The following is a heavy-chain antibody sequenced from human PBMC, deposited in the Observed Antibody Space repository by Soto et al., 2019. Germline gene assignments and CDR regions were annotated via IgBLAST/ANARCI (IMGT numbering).Heavy chain of an antibody. CDR1: GYSFSSGYY. Sequence: PSETLSLTCAVSGYSFSSGYYWGWIRQPPGKGLEWIGSIYHSGSTYYNPSPKSRVTISVDTSKNQFSLKLGAVTAADTAGYYCARGSTTVWVNWFDPWGQGTLVTVSS. D-gene: IGHD3-10*01. J-gene: IGHJ5*02. V-gene: IGHV4-38-2*01. CDR3: ARGSTTVWVNWFDP. CDR2: IYHSGST.